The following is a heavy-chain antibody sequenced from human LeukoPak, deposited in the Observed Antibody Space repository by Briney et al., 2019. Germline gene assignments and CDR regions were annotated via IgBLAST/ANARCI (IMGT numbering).Heavy chain of an antibody. CDR2: NYYSGST. V-gene: IGHV4-39*07. D-gene: IGHD4-17*01. J-gene: IGHJ4*02. CDR1: GASINSGSNY. Sequence: SETLSLTCRVSGASINSGSNYWGWIRQPPGKGLEWIGSNYYSGSTYYNPSLKSRVTISVDTSKNQFSLKLSSVTAADTAVYYCARHYGDFTYYFDYWGQGTLVTVSS. CDR3: ARHYGDFTYYFDY.